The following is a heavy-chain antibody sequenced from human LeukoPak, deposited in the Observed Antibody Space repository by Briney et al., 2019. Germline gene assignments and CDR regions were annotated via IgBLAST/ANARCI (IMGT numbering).Heavy chain of an antibody. D-gene: IGHD3-10*01. CDR1: GFTFSSYG. V-gene: IGHV3-33*01. CDR3: ARESDYYGSGSPYLSYYYGMDV. J-gene: IGHJ6*02. CDR2: TWYDGSNK. Sequence: GGSLRLSCAASGFTFSSYGMHWVRQAPGKGLEWVAVTWYDGSNKYYADSVKGRFTISRDNSKNTLYLQMNSLRAEDTAVYYCARESDYYGSGSPYLSYYYGMDVWGQGTTVTVSS.